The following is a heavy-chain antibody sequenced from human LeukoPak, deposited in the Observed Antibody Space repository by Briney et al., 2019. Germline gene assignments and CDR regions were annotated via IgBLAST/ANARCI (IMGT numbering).Heavy chain of an antibody. CDR3: AKLGAYSSSWYGGSWFDP. V-gene: IGHV3-23*01. J-gene: IGHJ5*02. D-gene: IGHD6-13*01. CDR2: ISGSGGST. CDR1: GFTFSSYA. Sequence: GGSLRLSCAASGFTFSSYAMSWVRQAPGKGLEWVSAISGSGGSTYYADSVEGRFTISRDNSKNTLYLQMNSLRAEDTAVYYCAKLGAYSSSWYGGSWFDPWGQGTLVTVSS.